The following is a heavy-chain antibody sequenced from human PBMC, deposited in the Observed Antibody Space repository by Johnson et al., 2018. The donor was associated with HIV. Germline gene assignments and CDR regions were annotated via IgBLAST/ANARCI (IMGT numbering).Heavy chain of an antibody. V-gene: IGHV3-30*04. Sequence: QVQLVESGGGVVQPGRSLRLSCAASGFTFRSHAMHWVRQAPGKGLEWVAVISYDGSNKYYADSVKGRFTISRDNSKNTLYLQMNGLRAEDTAVYYCAPLGDAFEIWGQGTMVTVSS. CDR3: APLGDAFEI. D-gene: IGHD7-27*01. CDR2: ISYDGSNK. J-gene: IGHJ3*02. CDR1: GFTFRSHA.